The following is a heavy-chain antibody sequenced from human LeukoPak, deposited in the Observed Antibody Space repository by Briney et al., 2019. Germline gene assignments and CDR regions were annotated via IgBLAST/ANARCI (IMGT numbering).Heavy chain of an antibody. CDR1: GFTFTSSA. J-gene: IGHJ6*03. CDR2: IVVGSGNT. D-gene: IGHD2-2*01. Sequence: ASVKVSCKASGFTFTSSAVQWVRQARGQRLEWIGWIVVGSGNTNYAQKFQERVTITRDMSTSTAYMELSSLRSEDTAVYYCAAPSRYLGYRSSTSCYSWWYYYMDVWGKGTTVTVSS. V-gene: IGHV1-58*01. CDR3: AAPSRYLGYRSSTSCYSWWYYYMDV.